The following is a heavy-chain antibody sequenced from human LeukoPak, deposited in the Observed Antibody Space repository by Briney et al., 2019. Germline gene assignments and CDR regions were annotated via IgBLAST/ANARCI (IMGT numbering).Heavy chain of an antibody. V-gene: IGHV1-2*02. CDR3: ARHGYSYGSSFDI. Sequence: ASVKVSCKASGYTFTGYYLHWVRQAPGQGLEWMGWINPSGGTNYAQKFQGRVTMTRDTSISTAYMELSRLRSDDTAVYYCARHGYSYGSSFDIWGQGTMVTVSS. D-gene: IGHD5-18*01. J-gene: IGHJ3*02. CDR1: GYTFTGYY. CDR2: INPSGGT.